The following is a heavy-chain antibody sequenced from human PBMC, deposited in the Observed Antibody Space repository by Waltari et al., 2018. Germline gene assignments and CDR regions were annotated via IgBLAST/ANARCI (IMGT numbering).Heavy chain of an antibody. J-gene: IGHJ4*02. D-gene: IGHD1-1*01. Sequence: QVQLQQWGAGLLKPSETLSLTCAVYGGSFSGYYWGWIRRPPGKGLGWMGEINLVGRTNHNPSRKGRVTISVDTSKNQFSRKRRSVTAADTAVYYCARVSTREQGDYWGQGTLVTVSS. CDR1: GGSFSGYY. V-gene: IGHV4-34*01. CDR3: ARVSTREQGDY. CDR2: INLVGRT.